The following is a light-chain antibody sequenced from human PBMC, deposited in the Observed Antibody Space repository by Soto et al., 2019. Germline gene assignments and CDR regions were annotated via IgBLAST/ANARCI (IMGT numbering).Light chain of an antibody. CDR3: QQADSFAR. J-gene: IGKJ1*01. V-gene: IGKV1-12*01. Sequence: DIQVTQSPSFVSASVGDRITITCRASQCISNWLAWYQQHPGKAPKLLIYGATSLHSGVPSRFSGSGSGTEFTLSIRGLQPEDFATYYCQQADSFARFGQGTKIDMK. CDR2: GAT. CDR1: QCISNW.